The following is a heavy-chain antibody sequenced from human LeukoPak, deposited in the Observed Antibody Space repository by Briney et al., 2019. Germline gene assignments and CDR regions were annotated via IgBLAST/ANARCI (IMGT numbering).Heavy chain of an antibody. CDR3: ARDFGSTTVAPDYFDY. Sequence: GGSLRLSCAASGFTFSRYEMNWVRQGPGKGMEWLSYIRRSGTNKHHADSVKGRFTISRDNAKNSLYLQMTSLRAEDTAVYYCARDFGSTTVAPDYFDYGGQGTLVTVSS. CDR2: IRRSGTNK. D-gene: IGHD4-17*01. J-gene: IGHJ4*02. CDR1: GFTFSRYE. V-gene: IGHV3-48*03.